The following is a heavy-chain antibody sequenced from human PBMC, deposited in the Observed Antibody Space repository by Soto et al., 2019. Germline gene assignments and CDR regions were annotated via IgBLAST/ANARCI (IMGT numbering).Heavy chain of an antibody. D-gene: IGHD6-13*01. CDR1: SDSIAGENW. Sequence: QVQLQEPGPGLVKPSETLSLTCTVSSDSIAGENWWSWVRQPPGMRLEWIGGIFHTGGTNYNPSLKSRVTMEVDKSKNQFSLKLISATAADTAVYYCARVFSAGSGWMYYFDFWGQGTLVSVSS. CDR3: ARVFSAGSGWMYYFDF. CDR2: IFHTGGT. V-gene: IGHV4-4*02. J-gene: IGHJ4*02.